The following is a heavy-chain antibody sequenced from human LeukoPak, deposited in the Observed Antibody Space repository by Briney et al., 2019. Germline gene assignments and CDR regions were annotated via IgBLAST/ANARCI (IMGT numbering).Heavy chain of an antibody. J-gene: IGHJ4*02. D-gene: IGHD5-18*01. CDR2: IYWNDDK. CDR3: AHTPTVMVTHFDH. CDR1: GFSLSPSGVG. V-gene: IGHV2-5*01. Sequence: ESGPTLVNPTQTLTLTCTFSGFSLSPSGVGVGRIRLPPGKALECLALIYWNDDKRYSPSLTNRLTIIKDNFKNQVVVSMTKMDPVDTATYYCAHTPTVMVTHFDHWGQGTLVKVSS.